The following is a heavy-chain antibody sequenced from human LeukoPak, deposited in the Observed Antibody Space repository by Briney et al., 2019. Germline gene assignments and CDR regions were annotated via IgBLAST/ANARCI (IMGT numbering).Heavy chain of an antibody. Sequence: SETLSLTCTVSGVSISRFLWTWVRRPPGKGLEWIGHFSNRGSTQYNPSLKSRVTISGDTSKNQFSLTMNSITAADTATHYCVTNAGSAAFDALDIWGQGTAVTVSS. CDR3: VTNAGSAAFDALDI. CDR2: FSNRGST. J-gene: IGHJ3*02. V-gene: IGHV4-59*12. CDR1: GVSISRFL. D-gene: IGHD6-25*01.